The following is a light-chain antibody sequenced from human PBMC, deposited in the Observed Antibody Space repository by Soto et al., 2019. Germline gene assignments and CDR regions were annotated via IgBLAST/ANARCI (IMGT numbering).Light chain of an antibody. Sequence: DIVFKQSPGTLSLSPGERSALSCMASPSVSSSYLAWYQQKTGQATRLIIYGASNRATGIQDRFSGSGSGTDFTLNISRMETEELAVYDCQQYDNSTLTVGGGTKVEL. CDR1: PSVSSSY. V-gene: IGKV3-20*01. CDR2: GAS. CDR3: QQYDNSTLT. J-gene: IGKJ4*01.